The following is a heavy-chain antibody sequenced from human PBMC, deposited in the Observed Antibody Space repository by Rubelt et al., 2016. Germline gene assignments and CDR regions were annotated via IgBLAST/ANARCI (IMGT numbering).Heavy chain of an antibody. CDR2: IHYSGST. CDR3: ARSRGYYDSSGYYRDGDFDY. V-gene: IGHV4-59*08. D-gene: IGHD3-22*01. Sequence: GSLRLSCAASGFSFSSSWMTWVRQPPGKGLEWIGYIHYSGSTNYNPSLKSRVTISTDTSKNQISLRLNSVTAADTAVYYCARSRGYYDSSGYYRDGDFDYWGQGILVTVSS. CDR1: GFSFSSSW. J-gene: IGHJ4*02.